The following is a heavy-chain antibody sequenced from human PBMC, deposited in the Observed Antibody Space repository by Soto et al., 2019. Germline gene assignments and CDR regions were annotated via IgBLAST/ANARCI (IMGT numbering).Heavy chain of an antibody. J-gene: IGHJ4*02. Sequence: QVQLVQSGAEVKKPGASVKVSCKASGYTFTGYYMHWVRQAPGQGLEWMGWINPNSGGTNYAQKFQGWVTMTRDTSISTAYMELSRLRSDDTALYYCAREGDYGDYPGMARDWGQGTLVTVSS. CDR2: INPNSGGT. D-gene: IGHD4-17*01. V-gene: IGHV1-2*04. CDR3: AREGDYGDYPGMARD. CDR1: GYTFTGYY.